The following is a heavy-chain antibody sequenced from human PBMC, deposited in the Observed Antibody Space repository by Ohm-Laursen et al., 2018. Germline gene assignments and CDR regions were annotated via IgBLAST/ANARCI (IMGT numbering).Heavy chain of an antibody. CDR2: ISYDGSNK. V-gene: IGHV3-33*05. D-gene: IGHD1-7*01. CDR3: VRDGNYRLDQ. Sequence: SLRLSCTASGFIFSSYGMHWVRQAPGKGLEWVAVISYDGSNKYYADSVKGRFTLSRDNERNTLDLQMNGLTVEDTAVHYCVRDGNYRLDQWGQGTLVTVSS. J-gene: IGHJ4*02. CDR1: GFIFSSYG.